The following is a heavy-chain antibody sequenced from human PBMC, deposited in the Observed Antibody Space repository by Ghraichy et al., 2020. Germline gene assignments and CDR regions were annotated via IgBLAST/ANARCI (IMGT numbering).Heavy chain of an antibody. V-gene: IGHV3-15*01. Sequence: GGSLRLSCAASGFTFSNAWMSWVRQAPGKGLEWVGRIKSKTDGGTTDYAAPVKGRFTISRDDSKNTLYLQMNSLKTEDTAVYYCTTAFCSGGSCYHWGQGTLVTVSS. J-gene: IGHJ5*02. CDR1: GFTFSNAW. CDR3: TTAFCSGGSCYH. D-gene: IGHD2-15*01. CDR2: IKSKTDGGTT.